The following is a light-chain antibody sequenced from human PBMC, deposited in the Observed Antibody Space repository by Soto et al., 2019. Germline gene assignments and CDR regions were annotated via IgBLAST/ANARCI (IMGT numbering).Light chain of an antibody. CDR3: QQYDNPPLT. CDR2: DAS. CDR1: QAISNY. Sequence: DTQMTQSPSSLSASVGDRVTITCQASQAISNYLNWYQQKPGKAPKLLIYDASNLETGVPSRFSGSGSGTDFTFTISSLQPEDIATYYCQQYDNPPLTFGGGTKVEIK. J-gene: IGKJ4*01. V-gene: IGKV1-33*01.